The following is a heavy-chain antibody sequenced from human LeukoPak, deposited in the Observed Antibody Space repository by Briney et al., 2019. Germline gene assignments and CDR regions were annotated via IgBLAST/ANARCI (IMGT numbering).Heavy chain of an antibody. Sequence: GGSLRLSCAASGFTFNTYIMHWVRQAPGKGLVWVSRIDTDGKTTTYADSVKGRFAISRDNAKNMLYLQMNSLRVEDTAVYYCVRDKDGYNFWGQGTLVSVSS. J-gene: IGHJ4*02. V-gene: IGHV3-74*01. CDR1: GFTFNTYI. D-gene: IGHD5-24*01. CDR2: IDTDGKTT. CDR3: VRDKDGYNF.